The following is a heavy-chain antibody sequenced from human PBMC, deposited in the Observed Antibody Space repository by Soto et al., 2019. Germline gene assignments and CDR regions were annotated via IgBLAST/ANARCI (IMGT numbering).Heavy chain of an antibody. V-gene: IGHV3-74*01. J-gene: IGHJ2*01. CDR2: INSDGSST. D-gene: IGHD4-17*01. Sequence: LRLSCAASGFTFSSYWMHWVRQAPGKGLVWVSRINSDGSSTSYADSVKGRFTISRDNAKNTLYLQMNSLRAEDTAVYYCARTYGDYVPYWYFDLWGRGTLVTVSS. CDR3: ARTYGDYVPYWYFDL. CDR1: GFTFSSYW.